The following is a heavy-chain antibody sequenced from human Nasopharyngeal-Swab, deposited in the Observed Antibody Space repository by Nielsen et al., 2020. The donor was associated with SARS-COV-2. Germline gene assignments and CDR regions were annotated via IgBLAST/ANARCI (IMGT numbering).Heavy chain of an antibody. CDR1: GYTFTGFY. Sequence: ASVKVSCKASGYTFTGFYMHWVRQAPGQGLEWMGWINPNSGGTNYAQKFQGWVTMTRDTSISTAYMELSRLRSDDTAVYYCARDSGAVGTDYWGQGTLVTVSS. D-gene: IGHD6-19*01. CDR3: ARDSGAVGTDY. V-gene: IGHV1-2*04. CDR2: INPNSGGT. J-gene: IGHJ4*02.